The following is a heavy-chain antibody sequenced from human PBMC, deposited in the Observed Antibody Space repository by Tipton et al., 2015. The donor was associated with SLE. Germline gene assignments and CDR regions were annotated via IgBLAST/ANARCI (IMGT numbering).Heavy chain of an antibody. J-gene: IGHJ4*02. CDR1: GGSISSYY. CDR2: IYYSGSS. CDR3: ATYFYDATGYQSVDD. V-gene: IGHV4-59*01. Sequence: TLSLTCTVSGGSISSYYWSWIRQPPGKGLEWIGYIYYSGSSNFNRAHYNPSLMGRVTISVDTSKNQFSLHLTSVTSADTAVYYCATYFYDATGYQSVDDWGQGALVTVSS. D-gene: IGHD3-22*01.